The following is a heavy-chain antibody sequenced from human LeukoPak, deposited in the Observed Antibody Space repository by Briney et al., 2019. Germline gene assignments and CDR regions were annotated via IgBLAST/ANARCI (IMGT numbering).Heavy chain of an antibody. CDR3: ASVGHDAFDI. CDR1: GGSISSYY. V-gene: IGHV4-59*01. Sequence: SETLSLTCTVSGGSISSYYWSWIRQPPGKGLEWIGYIYYSGSTNYNPSLKSRVTISVDTSKNQFSLRLSSVTAADTAVYYCASVGHDAFDIWGQGTMVTVSS. J-gene: IGHJ3*02. CDR2: IYYSGST.